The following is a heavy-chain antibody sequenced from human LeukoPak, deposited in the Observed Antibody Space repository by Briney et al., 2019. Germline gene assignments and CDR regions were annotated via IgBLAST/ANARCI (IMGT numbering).Heavy chain of an antibody. CDR3: ARFVVVPAASRGFWFDP. Sequence: PSETLSLTCTVSGGSISSYYWSWIRQPAGKGLEWIGRIYTSGSTNYNPSLKSRVTMSVDTSKNQFSLKLSSVTAADTAVYYCARFVVVPAASRGFWFDPWGQGTLVTVSS. CDR1: GGSISSYY. J-gene: IGHJ5*02. V-gene: IGHV4-4*07. CDR2: IYTSGST. D-gene: IGHD2-2*01.